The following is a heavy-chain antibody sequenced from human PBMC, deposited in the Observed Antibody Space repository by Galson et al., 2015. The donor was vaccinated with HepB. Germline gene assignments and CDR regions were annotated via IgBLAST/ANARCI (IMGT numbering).Heavy chain of an antibody. Sequence: SLRLSCAASGFTFSSYGMHWVRQAPGKGLEWVAVIWYDGSNKYYADSVKGRFTISRDNSKNTLYLQMNSLRAEDTAVYYCARDGDTVTTELGAFDIWGQGTMVTVSS. CDR1: GFTFSSYG. J-gene: IGHJ3*02. D-gene: IGHD4-17*01. CDR2: IWYDGSNK. CDR3: ARDGDTVTTELGAFDI. V-gene: IGHV3-33*01.